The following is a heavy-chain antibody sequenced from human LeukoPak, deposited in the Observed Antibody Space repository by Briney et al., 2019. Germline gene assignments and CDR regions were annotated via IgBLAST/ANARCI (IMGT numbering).Heavy chain of an antibody. V-gene: IGHV4-61*02. CDR2: IHTSGST. Sequence: NPSETLSLTCTVSGGSVGSGSYYWDWSRQTAGKGLEWIGRIHTSGSTKYSPSLKSRLTILIDTSSNQVSLNLSSVTAADTAIYYCARHGQSSDYWGPGTVVTVSS. CDR1: GGSVGSGSYY. CDR3: ARHGQSSDY. D-gene: IGHD3/OR15-3a*01. J-gene: IGHJ4*02.